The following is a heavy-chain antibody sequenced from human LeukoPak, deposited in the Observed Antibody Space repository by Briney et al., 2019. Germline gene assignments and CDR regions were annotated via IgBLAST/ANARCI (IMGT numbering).Heavy chain of an antibody. Sequence: GGSLRLSCAASGVTFSSYSMSWVRQAPGKGLEWVSSIGSSSSYIYYADSVKGRFTISRDNAKNSLYLQMNSLRAEDTAVYYCAASTKHTAMVDYWGQGNLVTVSS. CDR1: GVTFSSYS. CDR3: AASTKHTAMVDY. V-gene: IGHV3-21*01. CDR2: IGSSSSYI. D-gene: IGHD5-18*01. J-gene: IGHJ4*02.